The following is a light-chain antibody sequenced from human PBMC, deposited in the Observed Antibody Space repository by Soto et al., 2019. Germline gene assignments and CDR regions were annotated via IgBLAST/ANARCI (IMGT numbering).Light chain of an antibody. V-gene: IGLV2-8*01. CDR1: SSDVGDYYY. Sequence: QSALTQPPSASGSPGQSVTISCTGTSSDVGDYYYVSWYQQHPGKAPKLMIYEVSKRPSGVPDRFSGSKSGNTASLTVSGLQAEDEADYYCSSYAGRNSFVFGTGTKLTVL. CDR3: SSYAGRNSFV. CDR2: EVS. J-gene: IGLJ1*01.